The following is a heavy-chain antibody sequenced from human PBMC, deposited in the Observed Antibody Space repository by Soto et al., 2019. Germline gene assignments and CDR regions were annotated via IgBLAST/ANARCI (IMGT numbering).Heavy chain of an antibody. Sequence: GGSLRLSCAASGFTFSSYGMHWVRQAPGKGLEWVAVIWYDGSNKYYADSVKGRFTISRDNSKNTLYLQMNSLRAEDTAVYYCARGTPLWPYGMDVWGQGTTVTVSS. J-gene: IGHJ6*02. V-gene: IGHV3-33*01. CDR1: GFTFSSYG. CDR3: ARGTPLWPYGMDV. CDR2: IWYDGSNK. D-gene: IGHD2-15*01.